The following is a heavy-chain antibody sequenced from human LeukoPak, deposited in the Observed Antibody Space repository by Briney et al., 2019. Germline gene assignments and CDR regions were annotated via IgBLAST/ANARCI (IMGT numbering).Heavy chain of an antibody. CDR2: IYTSGST. J-gene: IGHJ5*02. CDR1: GGSISSYY. D-gene: IGHD2-2*01. CDR3: ARGGPIVVVPAAYNWFDP. V-gene: IGHV4-4*07. Sequence: PSETLSLTRTVSGGSISSYYWSWIRQPAGKGLEWIGRIYTSGSTNYNPSLKSRVTMSVDTSKNQFSLKLSSVTAADTAVYYCARGGPIVVVPAAYNWFDPWGQGTLVTVSS.